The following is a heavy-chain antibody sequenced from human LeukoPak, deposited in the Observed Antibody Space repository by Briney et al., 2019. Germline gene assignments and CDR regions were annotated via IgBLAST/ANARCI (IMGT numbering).Heavy chain of an antibody. CDR2: ISYDGSNK. V-gene: IGHV3-30*03. CDR1: GFTFSSYG. D-gene: IGHD3-10*01. Sequence: GRSLRLSCAASGFTFSSYGMHWVRQAPGKGLEWVAVISYDGSNKYYADSVKGRFTISRDNSKNTLYLQMNSLRAEDTAVYYCATDYGSGSYSVRSYYGMDVWGQGTTVTVSS. CDR3: ATDYGSGSYSVRSYYGMDV. J-gene: IGHJ6*02.